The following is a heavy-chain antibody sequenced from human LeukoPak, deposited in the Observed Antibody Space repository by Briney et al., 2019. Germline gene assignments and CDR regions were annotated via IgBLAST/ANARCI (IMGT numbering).Heavy chain of an antibody. Sequence: GGSLRLSCAASGFTFSSYSMNWVRQAPGKGLEWVSSISSSSSSYIYYADSVKGRFTISRDNAKNSLYLQMNSLRAEDTAVYYCARGADYSYGYSYYYYYMDVWGKGTTVTVSS. J-gene: IGHJ6*03. CDR2: ISSSSSSYI. CDR3: ARGADYSYGYSYYYYYMDV. V-gene: IGHV3-21*01. CDR1: GFTFSSYS. D-gene: IGHD5-18*01.